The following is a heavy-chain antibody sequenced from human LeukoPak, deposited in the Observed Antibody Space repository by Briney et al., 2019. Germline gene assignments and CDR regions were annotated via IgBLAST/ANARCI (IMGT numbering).Heavy chain of an antibody. V-gene: IGHV4-34*01. CDR1: GGSFSGYY. J-gene: IGHJ5*02. Sequence: SETLSLTCAVYGGSFSGYYWSWIRQPPGKGLEWTGEINHSGSTNYNPSLKSRVTISVDTSKNQFSLKLSSVTAADTAVYYCAREPYSSGWHRARPNWFDPWGQGTLVTVSS. CDR3: AREPYSSGWHRARPNWFDP. D-gene: IGHD6-19*01. CDR2: INHSGST.